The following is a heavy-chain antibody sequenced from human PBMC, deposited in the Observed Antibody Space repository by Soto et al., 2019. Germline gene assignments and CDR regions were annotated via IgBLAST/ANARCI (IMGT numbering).Heavy chain of an antibody. CDR3: AKAGYSNYEGYFDY. J-gene: IGHJ4*02. Sequence: VQLLESGGGLVQPGGSLRLSCAASGFTFSSYAMSWVRQAPGKGLEWVSAISGSGINTYYADSVKGRFTISRDNSKNTLYLQMNSLRAEDTAVYYCAKAGYSNYEGYFDYWGQGTLVSVSS. V-gene: IGHV3-23*01. D-gene: IGHD4-4*01. CDR1: GFTFSSYA. CDR2: ISGSGINT.